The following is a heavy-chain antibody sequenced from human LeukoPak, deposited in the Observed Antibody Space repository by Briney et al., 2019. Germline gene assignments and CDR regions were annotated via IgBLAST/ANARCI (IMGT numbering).Heavy chain of an antibody. D-gene: IGHD3-10*01. CDR3: ARELLLWFGESLKTNWFDP. CDR2: ISSSSSYI. V-gene: IGHV3-21*01. CDR1: GFTFSSYS. J-gene: IGHJ5*02. Sequence: GGSLRLSCAASGFTFSSYSMNWVRQAPGKGLEWVSSISSSSSYIYYADSVKGRFTISRDNAKNSLYLQMNSLRAEDTAVYYCARELLLWFGESLKTNWFDPWGQGTLVTVSS.